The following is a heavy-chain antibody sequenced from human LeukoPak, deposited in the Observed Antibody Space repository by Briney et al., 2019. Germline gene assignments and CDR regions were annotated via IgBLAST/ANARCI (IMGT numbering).Heavy chain of an antibody. J-gene: IGHJ4*02. D-gene: IGHD6-19*01. CDR2: ISISSTTI. CDR1: GFTFSSSS. Sequence: PGGSLRLSCVASGFTFSSSSMNWVRQAPGKGLEWVSYISISSTTIYYADSVKGRFTISRDNAKNSLYLQMNSLRDEDTAVYYCAREGSSGWPFGDYWGQGTLVTVSS. V-gene: IGHV3-48*02. CDR3: AREGSSGWPFGDY.